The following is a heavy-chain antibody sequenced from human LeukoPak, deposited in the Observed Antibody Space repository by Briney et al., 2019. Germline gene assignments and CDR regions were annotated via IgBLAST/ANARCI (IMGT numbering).Heavy chain of an antibody. D-gene: IGHD3-16*01. CDR2: MNPNSGNT. Sequence: ASVIVSCKASGYTFTNYDINWVRQATGQGLEWMGWMNPNSGNTGYAQKFQGRVTITRNTSISTAYMELSSLRSDDTAVYFCARAPSWGGLTSGSYYFDYWGQGALVIFSS. CDR1: GYTFTNYD. J-gene: IGHJ4*02. V-gene: IGHV1-8*03. CDR3: ARAPSWGGLTSGSYYFDY.